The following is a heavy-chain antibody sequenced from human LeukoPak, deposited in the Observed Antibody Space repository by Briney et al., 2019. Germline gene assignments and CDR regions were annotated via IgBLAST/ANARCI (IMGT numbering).Heavy chain of an antibody. V-gene: IGHV3-53*05. CDR1: GFTVSDNY. CDR2: IYADGTT. D-gene: IGHD3-22*01. J-gene: IGHJ4*02. CDR3: AKDPTHYRVWDDYDSSVLSH. Sequence: GGSLRLSCAASGFTVSDNYMSWVRQAPGKGLEWVSAIYADGTTYYADSVKGRFTISRDNSKNTLYLQLNGLRGEDTAVYYCAKDPTHYRVWDDYDSSVLSHWGQGTQVTVSS.